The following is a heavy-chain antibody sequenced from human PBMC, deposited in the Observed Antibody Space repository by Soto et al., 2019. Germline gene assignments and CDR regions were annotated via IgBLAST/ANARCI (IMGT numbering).Heavy chain of an antibody. CDR2: IIPSFGTA. Sequence: QVQLVQSGAEVKKPGSSVKVSCKASGGTFSSYAVSWVRQAPGQGLEWMGGIIPSFGTANYAQKFQGRVTITTDESTSTAYMELSSLRAEDTAVYYCARVFAMVRGVGYYYDGMDVWGQGTTVTVSS. CDR3: ARVFAMVRGVGYYYDGMDV. V-gene: IGHV1-69*01. D-gene: IGHD3-10*01. J-gene: IGHJ6*02. CDR1: GGTFSSYA.